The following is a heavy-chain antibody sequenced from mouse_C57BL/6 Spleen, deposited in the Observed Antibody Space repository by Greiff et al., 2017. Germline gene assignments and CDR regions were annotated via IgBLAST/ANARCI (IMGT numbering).Heavy chain of an antibody. CDR3: TRLSPYGSSYVAMDY. CDR2: IDPETGGT. CDR1: GYTFTDYE. Sequence: QVHVKQSGAELVRPGASVTLSCKASGYTFTDYEMHWVKQTPVHGLEWIGAIDPETGGTAYNQKFKGKAILTADKSSSTAYMELRSLTSEDSAVYYCTRLSPYGSSYVAMDYWGQGTSVTVSS. J-gene: IGHJ4*01. V-gene: IGHV1-15*01. D-gene: IGHD1-1*01.